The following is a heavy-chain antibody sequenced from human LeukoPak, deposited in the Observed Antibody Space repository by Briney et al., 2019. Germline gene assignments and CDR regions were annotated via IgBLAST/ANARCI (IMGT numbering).Heavy chain of an antibody. D-gene: IGHD5-12*01. CDR3: AKDSSGYDGHFDY. J-gene: IGHJ4*02. V-gene: IGHV3-43D*03. Sequence: WAGRLASEAEGFAWDDCASQWSPQDQGKDLEWVSLISWDGGSTYYADSVKGRFTISRDNSKNSLYLQMNSLRAEDTALYYCAKDSSGYDGHFDYWGQGTLVTVSS. CDR1: GFAWDDCA. CDR2: ISWDGGST.